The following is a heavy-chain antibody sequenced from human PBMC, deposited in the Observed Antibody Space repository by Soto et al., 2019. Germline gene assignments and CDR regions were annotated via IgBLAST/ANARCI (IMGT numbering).Heavy chain of an antibody. CDR2: IKQDGSEK. D-gene: IGHD3-22*01. CDR1: GFTFSSYW. V-gene: IGHV3-7*01. Sequence: PGGSLRLSCAASGFTFSSYWMSWVRQAPGKGLEWVANIKQDGSEKYYVDSVKGRFTISRDNAKNSLYLQMNSLRAEDTAVYYCARLDLYDSSGYYPAGFDYWGQGTLVTVS. CDR3: ARLDLYDSSGYYPAGFDY. J-gene: IGHJ4*02.